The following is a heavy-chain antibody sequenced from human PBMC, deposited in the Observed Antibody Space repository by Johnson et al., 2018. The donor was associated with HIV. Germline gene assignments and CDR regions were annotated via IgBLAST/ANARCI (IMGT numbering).Heavy chain of an antibody. Sequence: QVQLVESGGGVVRPGGSLRLSCAASGFTFDDYGMSWVRQAPGKGLEWVAVTSYDGSSQYIADFVEGRFTISRDNAKNSLYLQMNSLRAEDTALYYCARCGYSSYWDAFDIWGQGTMVTVSS. D-gene: IGHD5-12*01. J-gene: IGHJ3*02. CDR1: GFTFDDYG. V-gene: IGHV3-30*03. CDR3: ARCGYSSYWDAFDI. CDR2: TSYDGSSQ.